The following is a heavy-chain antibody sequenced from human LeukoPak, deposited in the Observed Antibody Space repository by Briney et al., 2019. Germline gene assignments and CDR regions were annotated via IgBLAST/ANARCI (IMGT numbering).Heavy chain of an antibody. J-gene: IGHJ6*03. V-gene: IGHV7-4-1*02. CDR1: GYTFTSYA. D-gene: IGHD3-3*01. CDR2: INTNTGNP. Sequence: ASVKVSCKASGYTFTSYAMNWVRQAPGQGLEWMGWINTNTGNPTYAQGFTGRFVFSLDTSVSTAYLQISSLKAEDTAVYYCARDLRDPGIFGVVTRWDYYYYMDVWGKWTTVTVSS. CDR3: ARDLRDPGIFGVVTRWDYYYYMDV.